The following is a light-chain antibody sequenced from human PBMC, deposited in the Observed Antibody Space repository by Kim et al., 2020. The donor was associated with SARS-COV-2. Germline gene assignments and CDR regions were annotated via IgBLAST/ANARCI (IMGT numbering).Light chain of an antibody. CDR3: QQYET. CDR2: GAS. V-gene: IGKV3-20*01. Sequence: EIVLTQSPGTLSLSPGERATLSCRASQSVSSSYLAWYQQKPGQAPRLLIYGASSRATGIPDRFSGSGSGTDFTLTISRLEPEDFAVYYSQQYETFGQGTKVDIK. J-gene: IGKJ1*01. CDR1: QSVSSSY.